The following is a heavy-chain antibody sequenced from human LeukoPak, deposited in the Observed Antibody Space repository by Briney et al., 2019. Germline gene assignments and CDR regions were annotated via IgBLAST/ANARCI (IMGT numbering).Heavy chain of an antibody. Sequence: SKTLSLTCTVSGDSFSSVTDYWAWIRQPPGKGLEWIASGDYSGGTYYNPSLESRVAISADMSKNQFSLKLSSVTAADTAVYYCARRNYYDSSGYQYYFDYWGQGTLVTVSS. CDR1: GDSFSSVTDY. J-gene: IGHJ4*02. V-gene: IGHV4-39*07. CDR3: ARRNYYDSSGYQYYFDY. CDR2: GDYSGGT. D-gene: IGHD3-22*01.